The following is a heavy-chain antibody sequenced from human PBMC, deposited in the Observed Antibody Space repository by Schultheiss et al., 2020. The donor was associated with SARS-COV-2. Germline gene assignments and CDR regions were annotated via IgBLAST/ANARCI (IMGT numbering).Heavy chain of an antibody. Sequence: GESLKISCAASGFTFSSYWMHWVRQAPGKGLVWVANIKQDGSEIYYVDSVKGRFTISRDNAKNSLSLQMNSLRVEDTAVYYCARDGSGGWHFDLWGRGSLVTVSS. J-gene: IGHJ2*01. CDR3: ARDGSGGWHFDL. CDR1: GFTFSSYW. V-gene: IGHV3-7*01. D-gene: IGHD6-25*01. CDR2: IKQDGSEI.